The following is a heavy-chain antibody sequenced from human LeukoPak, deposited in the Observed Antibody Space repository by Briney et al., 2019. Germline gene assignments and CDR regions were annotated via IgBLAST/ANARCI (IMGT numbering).Heavy chain of an antibody. J-gene: IGHJ5*02. V-gene: IGHV4-34*01. Sequence: PSETLSLTCAVYGGSFSGYYWGWVRQPQGKGLEWIGEINHTGYIIYNPSLKSRVTISVDTSKKQFSLKLNSVTAADTAVYYCARGNGYCSSTSCPHWFDPWGQGTLVTVSS. CDR1: GGSFSGYY. CDR3: ARGNGYCSSTSCPHWFDP. D-gene: IGHD2-2*01. CDR2: INHTGYI.